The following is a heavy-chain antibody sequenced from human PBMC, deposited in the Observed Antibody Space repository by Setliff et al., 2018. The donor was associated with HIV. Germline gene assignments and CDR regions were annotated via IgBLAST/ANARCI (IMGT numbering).Heavy chain of an antibody. CDR1: GGSISSHY. J-gene: IGHJ6*03. CDR3: ARVVRQVPASYYYYYYMDV. Sequence: PSETLSLTCTVSGGSISSHYWSWIRQPPGKGLEWIGYIYYSGSTNYNPSLKSRVTISVDTSKNQFSLKLRSVTAADTAVYYCARVVRQVPASYYYYYYMDVWGKGTTVTVSS. CDR2: IYYSGST. D-gene: IGHD2-2*01. V-gene: IGHV4-59*11.